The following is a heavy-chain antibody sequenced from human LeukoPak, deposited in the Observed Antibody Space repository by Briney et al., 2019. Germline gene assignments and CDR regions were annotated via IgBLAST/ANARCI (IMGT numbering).Heavy chain of an antibody. V-gene: IGHV3-33*01. CDR1: GFTFSSYG. J-gene: IGHJ4*02. Sequence: GRSLRLSCAASGFTFSSYGMHWVRQAPGKGLEWVAVIWYDGSNKYYADSVKGRFTISRDNSKNTLYLQMNSLRAEDTAVYYRARSYDSSGYLEWGQGTLVTVSS. CDR2: IWYDGSNK. CDR3: ARSYDSSGYLE. D-gene: IGHD3-22*01.